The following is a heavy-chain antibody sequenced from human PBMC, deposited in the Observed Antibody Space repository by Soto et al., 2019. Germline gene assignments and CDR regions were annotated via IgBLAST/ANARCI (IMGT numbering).Heavy chain of an antibody. D-gene: IGHD1-1*01. J-gene: IGHJ4*02. V-gene: IGHV3-23*01. CDR3: ARVLYGFSYGKCDY. CDR2: IDEDGSTT. CDR1: GFIFSDHG. Sequence: PGGSLRLSCAVSGFIFSDHGMNWVRQAPGKGLEWVSSIDEDGSTTHYADSVKGRFTISRDNSKNTLYLQMDSPRAEDTALYYCARVLYGFSYGKCDYWGQGTLVTVSS.